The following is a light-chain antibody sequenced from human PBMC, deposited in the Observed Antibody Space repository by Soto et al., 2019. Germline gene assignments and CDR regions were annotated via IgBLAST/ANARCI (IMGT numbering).Light chain of an antibody. J-gene: IGKJ4*01. CDR3: QESYSSLLA. CDR2: AAS. CDR1: QSISSY. V-gene: IGKV1-39*01. Sequence: DIQMTQSPSSLSASVGDRVTITSRASQSISSYLNWYQHKPGKAPKLLIYAASSLQSGVPSRFSGSRSGTDFTLTISSLQPEDFATYHCQESYSSLLALGGGIKVDI.